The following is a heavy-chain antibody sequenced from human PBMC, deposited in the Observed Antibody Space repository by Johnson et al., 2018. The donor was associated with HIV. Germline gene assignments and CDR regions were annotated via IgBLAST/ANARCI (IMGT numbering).Heavy chain of an antibody. J-gene: IGHJ3*02. V-gene: IGHV3-30*02. CDR2: IRYDGSNK. CDR3: GGVGRTGSAFDM. CDR1: GFTFSSYG. Sequence: QVQLVESGGGVVQPGGSLRLSCAASGFTFSSYGMHWVRQAPGKGLEWVAFIRYDGSNKYYADYVKGRFTISRYNSKHTLYLQMNTLRAEDTAVYYCGGVGRTGSAFDMWGLGTMVTVSS. D-gene: IGHD2-15*01.